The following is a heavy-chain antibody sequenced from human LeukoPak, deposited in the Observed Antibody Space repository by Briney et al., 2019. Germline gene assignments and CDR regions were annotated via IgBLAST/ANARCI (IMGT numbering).Heavy chain of an antibody. V-gene: IGHV3-23*01. D-gene: IGHD3-22*01. CDR1: GFTFSNYA. J-gene: IGHJ4*02. CDR2: IGATGDNT. Sequence: GGSLRLSCAVSGFTFSNYAMSWVRQAPGKGLEWISGIGATGDNTYYADSVKGRFIISRDNSKNTLFLQMNSLRAEDTAVYYCAKHTKKFFGTYYYDSSGYFGLLGHWGQGILVIVSS. CDR3: AKHTKKFFGTYYYDSSGYFGLLGH.